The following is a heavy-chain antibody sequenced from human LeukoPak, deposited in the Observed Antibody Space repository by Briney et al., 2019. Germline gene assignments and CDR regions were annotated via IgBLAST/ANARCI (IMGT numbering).Heavy chain of an antibody. CDR3: AKEGAVAGTLYYYYYMDV. CDR1: GFTFDDYA. Sequence: PGGSLRLSCAASGFTFDDYAMHWVRQAPGKGLEWVSLISGDGGSTYYADSVKGRFTIPRDNSKNSLYLQMNSLRTEDTALYYCAKEGAVAGTLYYYYYMDVWGKGTTVTVSS. J-gene: IGHJ6*03. V-gene: IGHV3-43*02. D-gene: IGHD6-19*01. CDR2: ISGDGGST.